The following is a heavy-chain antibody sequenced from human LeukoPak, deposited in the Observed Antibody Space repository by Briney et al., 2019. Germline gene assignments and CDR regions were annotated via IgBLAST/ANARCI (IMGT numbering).Heavy chain of an antibody. Sequence: GGSLRLSCAASGFTFSSYSMNWVRHAPGKGLEWVSSISSSSSYIYYADSVKGRFTISRDNAKNSLYLQMNSLRAEDTAVYYCARDGKLLLYYWGQGTLVTVSS. CDR3: ARDGKLLLYY. J-gene: IGHJ4*02. CDR2: ISSSSSYI. V-gene: IGHV3-21*01. D-gene: IGHD3-22*01. CDR1: GFTFSSYS.